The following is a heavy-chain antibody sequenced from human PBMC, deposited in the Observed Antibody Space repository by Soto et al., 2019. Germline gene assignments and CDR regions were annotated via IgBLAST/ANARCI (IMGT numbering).Heavy chain of an antibody. CDR2: IFSNDAK. D-gene: IGHD1-1*01. CDR3: ARSPPPPPRPKPHWFFDL. V-gene: IGHV2-26*01. CDR1: GFSLSNARMG. J-gene: IGHJ2*01. Sequence: QVTFKESGPVLVKPTETLTLTCTVSGFSLSNARMGVSWIRQPPGKALELLAHIFSNDAKSYSTSLKSRLTTTKDTSKHMVVLTKTNMDPLDTGTYYCARSPPPPPRPKPHWFFDLWGRGTLVTVSS.